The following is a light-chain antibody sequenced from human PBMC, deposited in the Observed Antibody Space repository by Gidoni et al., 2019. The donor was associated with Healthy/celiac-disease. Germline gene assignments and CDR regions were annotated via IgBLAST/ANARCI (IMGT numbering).Light chain of an antibody. Sequence: DIQMTQSPSSLSASGGDRVTITCRASQTINRFLNWYQQKPGRAPKLLIDAASSLESGVPSRFSGSGSGTDFTLTISKLQPEDFATYFWQQSYNTPPTFGQGTTVEIK. CDR3: QQSYNTPPT. CDR2: AAS. V-gene: IGKV1-39*01. CDR1: QTINRF. J-gene: IGKJ1*01.